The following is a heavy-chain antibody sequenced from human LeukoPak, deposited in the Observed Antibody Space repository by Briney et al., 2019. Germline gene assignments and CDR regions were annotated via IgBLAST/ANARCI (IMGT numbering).Heavy chain of an antibody. V-gene: IGHV4-59*01. CDR2: IHYNGSP. Sequence: SQRLSLTCTVYGGSLSSYYWSWIRQPPRRGREWNGNIHYNGSPNFNTSLKSRVPLSVDPPKNQFSLRLTALDAADPALFYWAGAPWGPFDFSGQGALVTDS. CDR1: GGSLSSYY. D-gene: IGHD7-27*01. J-gene: IGHJ4*02. CDR3: AGAPWGPFDF.